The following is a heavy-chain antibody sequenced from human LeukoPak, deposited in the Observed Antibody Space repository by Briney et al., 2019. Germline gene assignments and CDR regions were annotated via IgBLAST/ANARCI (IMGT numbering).Heavy chain of an antibody. CDR3: ARASSGVLDFDY. J-gene: IGHJ4*03. Sequence: PSQTLSLTCTVSGGSISSGSYYWSWIRQPAGKGLEWIGRIYTSGSTNYNPSLKSRVTISVDTSKNQFSLKLSSVTAADTAVYYCARASSGVLDFDYWGQGTTVTVSS. D-gene: IGHD2-8*01. V-gene: IGHV4-61*02. CDR2: IYTSGST. CDR1: GGSISSGSYY.